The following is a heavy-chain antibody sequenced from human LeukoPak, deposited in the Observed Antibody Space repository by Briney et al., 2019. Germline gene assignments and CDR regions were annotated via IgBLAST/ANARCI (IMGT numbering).Heavy chain of an antibody. J-gene: IGHJ6*02. CDR2: ISYDGRNQ. V-gene: IGHV3-30*18. D-gene: IGHD4-17*01. CDR1: GFTFSTYG. Sequence: PGGSLRLFCAASGFTFSTYGMHWVRQAPGKGLEWVAVISYDGRNQYYADSVKGRFTISRDNSENTLYLQMNSLIPEDTAVYYCAKGSAYGDYYYYGMDVWGQGTTVTVSS. CDR3: AKGSAYGDYYYYGMDV.